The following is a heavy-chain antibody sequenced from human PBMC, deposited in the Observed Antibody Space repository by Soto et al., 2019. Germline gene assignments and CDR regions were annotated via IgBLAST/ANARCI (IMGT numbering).Heavy chain of an antibody. CDR1: GGTFSSYA. Sequence: AASVKVSCKASGGTFSSYAISWVRQAPGQGLEWMGGIIPIFGTANYAQKFQGRVTITADESTSTAYMELSSLRSEDTAVYYCASSDSPYCSSTSCPLGHYGMDVWGQGTTVTVSS. CDR2: IIPIFGTA. J-gene: IGHJ6*02. CDR3: ASSDSPYCSSTSCPLGHYGMDV. V-gene: IGHV1-69*13. D-gene: IGHD2-2*01.